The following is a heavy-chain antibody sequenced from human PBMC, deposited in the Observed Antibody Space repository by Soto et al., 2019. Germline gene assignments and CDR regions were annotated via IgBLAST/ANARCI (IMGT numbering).Heavy chain of an antibody. CDR2: ISYRGST. CDR1: VASISISAYS. J-gene: IGHJ4*02. V-gene: IGHV4-39*01. CDR3: VTFDFSSTYYDH. D-gene: IGHD6-13*01. Sequence: SETLSLTCTFSVASISISAYSWGGIRQPPGKGLEWIGTISYRGSTFYKPSLKSQVTISVDTIKNQFSLKLDSVTVADTAVYYCVTFDFSSTYYDHWGQGTLVTVSS.